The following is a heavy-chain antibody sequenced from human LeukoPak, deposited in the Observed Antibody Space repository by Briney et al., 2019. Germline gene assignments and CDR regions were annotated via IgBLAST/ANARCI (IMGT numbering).Heavy chain of an antibody. CDR1: GFKFSSYS. Sequence: GSLTLSCVASGFKFSSYSMNWVRQAPGKGLEWVSCTNSSSNYRYYADSVKGRFTISRDNAKNSLYLQMNSLRAEDTAVYYCARTMDRGGWWTDAFDIWGQGTMVTVSS. J-gene: IGHJ3*02. CDR2: TNSSSNYR. D-gene: IGHD6-19*01. CDR3: ARTMDRGGWWTDAFDI. V-gene: IGHV3-21*01.